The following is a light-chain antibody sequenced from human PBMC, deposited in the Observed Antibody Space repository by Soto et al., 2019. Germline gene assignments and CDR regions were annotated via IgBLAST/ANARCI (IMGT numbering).Light chain of an antibody. J-gene: IGKJ5*01. CDR2: DAS. V-gene: IGKV3-20*01. CDR1: QSVSSIF. CDR3: QQSDSSVT. Sequence: DIVLTQSPGTLSLSPGERATLSCRASQSVSSIFLAWYQQKPGQAPTLLIYDASTRATVVPDRFSGSGFGTDFTLTISRLEPEDFAVYYCQQSDSSVTFGQGTRLEFK.